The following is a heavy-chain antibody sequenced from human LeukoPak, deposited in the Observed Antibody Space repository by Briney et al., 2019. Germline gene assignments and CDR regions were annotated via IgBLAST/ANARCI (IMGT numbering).Heavy chain of an antibody. V-gene: IGHV4-59*01. Sequence: SETLSLTCIVSGGSIGSYYWSWIRQPPGKGLEWIGYIYYSGSANYNSSLKSRVTISVDTSKNQFSLKLSSVTAADTAVYYCARGGRFGGHDAFDIWGQGTMVTVSA. D-gene: IGHD3-10*01. CDR3: ARGGRFGGHDAFDI. CDR2: IYYSGSA. J-gene: IGHJ3*02. CDR1: GGSIGSYY.